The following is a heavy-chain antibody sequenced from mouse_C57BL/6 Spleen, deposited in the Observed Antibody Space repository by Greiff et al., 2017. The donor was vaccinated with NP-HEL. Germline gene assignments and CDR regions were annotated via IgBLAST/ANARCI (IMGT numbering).Heavy chain of an antibody. CDR1: GYTFTSYW. D-gene: IGHD2-2*01. CDR3: ARNYGSTYAMDY. CDR2: IDPSDSYT. J-gene: IGHJ4*01. V-gene: IGHV1-59*01. Sequence: QVQLQQPGAELVRPGTSVKLSCKASGYTFTSYWMHWVKQRPGQGLEWIGVIDPSDSYTNYNQKFKGKATLTVDKSSSTAYMQLSSLTSEDSAVYYCARNYGSTYAMDYWGQGTSVTVSS.